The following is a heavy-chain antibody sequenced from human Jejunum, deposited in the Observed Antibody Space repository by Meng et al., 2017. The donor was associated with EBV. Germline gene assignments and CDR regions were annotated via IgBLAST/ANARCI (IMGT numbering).Heavy chain of an antibody. D-gene: IGHD6-6*01. Sequence: QVQLVQSGAEVKKPGASVKVSCKTSGYTFNNYGITWVRQAPGQGLEWTGWISTYYGNTDCAQKFQDRLTMTTDTSTSTAYMELRSLRSDDTAVYYCARDLLTLGSDSSSPDFDDWGQGTLVTVSS. J-gene: IGHJ4*02. CDR2: ISTYYGNT. CDR3: ARDLLTLGSDSSSPDFDD. V-gene: IGHV1-18*01. CDR1: GYTFNNYG.